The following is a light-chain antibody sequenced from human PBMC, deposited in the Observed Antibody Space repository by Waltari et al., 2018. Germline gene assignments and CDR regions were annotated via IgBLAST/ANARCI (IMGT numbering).Light chain of an antibody. J-gene: IGKJ4*01. CDR1: QSISGS. CDR2: AAS. CDR3: LQTYSTPLT. V-gene: IGKV1-39*01. Sequence: DIQMTQSPSSLSASVGDRVTITCRASQSISGSLNWYQQKPGKAPKLLIYAASSLERGVPSRFSGSASGTYFTLTISSLQPEDFATYYCLQTYSTPLTFGGGTNVDIK.